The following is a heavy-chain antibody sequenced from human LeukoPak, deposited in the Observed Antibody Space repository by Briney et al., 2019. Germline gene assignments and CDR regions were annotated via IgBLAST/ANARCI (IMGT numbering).Heavy chain of an antibody. CDR2: ISSSSAYK. J-gene: IGHJ3*02. CDR3: ARDKFAKYDNRGYYYISDAFDI. V-gene: IGHV3-21*05. D-gene: IGHD3-22*01. Sequence: PGGSLRLSCAASGFTFSSYEMNWVRQAPGKGLEWVSYISSSSAYKHYADSVMGRFTISKDNAENYLYLHLNSLRAEDTAVYYCARDKFAKYDNRGYYYISDAFDIWGPGTVVTVSS. CDR1: GFTFSSYE.